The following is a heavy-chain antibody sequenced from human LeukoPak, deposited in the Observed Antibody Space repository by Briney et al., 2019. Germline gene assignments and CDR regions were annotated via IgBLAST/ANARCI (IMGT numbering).Heavy chain of an antibody. CDR2: IRYDGSNK. V-gene: IGHV3-33*01. Sequence: PGGSLRLSCAASGFTFSSYGMHWVRQAPGKGLEWVAVIRYDGSNKYYADSVKGRFTISRDNSKNTLYLQMNSLRAEDTAVYYCARYGYCSGGSCYTGSYDAFDIWGQGTMVTVSS. CDR3: ARYGYCSGGSCYTGSYDAFDI. CDR1: GFTFSSYG. D-gene: IGHD2-15*01. J-gene: IGHJ3*02.